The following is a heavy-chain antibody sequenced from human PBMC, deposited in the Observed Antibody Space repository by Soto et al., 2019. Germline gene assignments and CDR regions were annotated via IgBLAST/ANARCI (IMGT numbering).Heavy chain of an antibody. CDR1: GFTFSSYG. D-gene: IGHD2-21*02. CDR3: AKDRDCGGDCYPGVRYYYYGMDV. V-gene: IGHV3-30*18. CDR2: ISYDGSNK. Sequence: QVQLVESGGGVVQPGRSLRLSCAASGFTFSSYGMHWVRQAPGKGLEWVAVISYDGSNKYYADSVKGRFTISRDNSKNALYLKMNSLRAEDTAVYYCAKDRDCGGDCYPGVRYYYYGMDVWGQGTTVTVSS. J-gene: IGHJ6*02.